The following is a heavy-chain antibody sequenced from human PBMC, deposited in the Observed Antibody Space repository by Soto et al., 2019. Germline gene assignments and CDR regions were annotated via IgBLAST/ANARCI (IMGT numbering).Heavy chain of an antibody. J-gene: IGHJ4*02. CDR1: GSTFRTYA. CDR2: IGPDGSNT. Sequence: GGSLRLSCAAPGSTFRTYAMHWVRQAPGKGLEWVAIIGPDGSNTYYVDSVKGRFTISRDNPRNTLYLQMNSLRAEDTAMYYCARLQAAAGDNDLTFDYWAQGTLVTVSS. D-gene: IGHD6-13*01. CDR3: ARLQAAAGDNDLTFDY. V-gene: IGHV3-33*01.